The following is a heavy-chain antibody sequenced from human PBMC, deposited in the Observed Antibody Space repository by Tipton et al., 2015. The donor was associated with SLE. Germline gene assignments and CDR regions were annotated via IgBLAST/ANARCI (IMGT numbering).Heavy chain of an antibody. J-gene: IGHJ4*02. CDR2: IFHSGST. CDR3: AKGYCSRSRCRTYYFED. Sequence: TLSLTCTVSGGSIGVYYWSWIRQAPGKGLEWIGYIFHSGSTNYNPSLKSRVTLSVDMSKNQFSLNLNSVTAADTAVYYCAKGYCSRSRCRTYYFEDWGQGALVTVSS. V-gene: IGHV4-59*01. CDR1: GGSIGVYY. D-gene: IGHD2-2*01.